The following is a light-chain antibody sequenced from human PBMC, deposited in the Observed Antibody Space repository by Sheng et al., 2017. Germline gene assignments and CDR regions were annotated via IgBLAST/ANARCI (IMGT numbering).Light chain of an antibody. V-gene: IGKV1-5*03. CDR1: QSIDNW. CDR3: QQANSFPWT. Sequence: DIQMTQSPSTLSASVGDRVTITCRASQSIDNWLAWYQQKPGKAPKLLIYKASNLESGVPSRFSGSGSGTDFTLTISSLQPEDFATYYCQQANSFPWTFGQGTKVEIK. J-gene: IGKJ1*01. CDR2: KAS.